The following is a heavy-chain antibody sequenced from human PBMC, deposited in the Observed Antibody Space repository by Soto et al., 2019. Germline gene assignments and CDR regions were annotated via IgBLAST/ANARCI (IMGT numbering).Heavy chain of an antibody. Sequence: GESLKISCAASGFTFSSYWMSWVRQAPGKGLEWVANIKQDGSEKYYVDSVKGRFTISRDNAKNSLYLQMNSLRAEDTAVYYCARDAGVYYFDYWGQGTLVTVSS. D-gene: IGHD7-27*01. CDR3: ARDAGVYYFDY. CDR2: IKQDGSEK. V-gene: IGHV3-7*01. CDR1: GFTFSSYW. J-gene: IGHJ4*02.